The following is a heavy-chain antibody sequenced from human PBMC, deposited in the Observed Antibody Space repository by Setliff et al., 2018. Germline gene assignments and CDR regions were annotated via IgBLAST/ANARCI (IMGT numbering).Heavy chain of an antibody. V-gene: IGHV3-23*01. D-gene: IGHD2-15*01. Sequence: GSLRLSCAVSGFTLSAYAMSWVRQAPGKGLEWVSAVTAFGGTTYDADSVKGRFTTSRDNSKNTIYLQMNNLGVDDTAIYYCVRRVAGKGWFDPWGQGTLVTVSS. CDR2: VTAFGGTT. J-gene: IGHJ5*02. CDR1: GFTLSAYA. CDR3: VRRVAGKGWFDP.